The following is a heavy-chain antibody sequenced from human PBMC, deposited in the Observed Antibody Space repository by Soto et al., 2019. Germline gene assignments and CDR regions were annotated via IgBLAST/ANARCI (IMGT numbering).Heavy chain of an antibody. J-gene: IGHJ6*03. V-gene: IGHV3-11*01. CDR3: ARENKAVVVPAAIRPPDQIPYYYYYYMDV. CDR2: ISSSGSTI. CDR1: GFTFSDYY. Sequence: GGSLRLSCAASGFTFSDYYMSWIRQAPGKGLEWVSYISSSGSTIYYADSVKGRFTISRDNAKNSLYLQMNSLRAEDTAVYYCARENKAVVVPAAIRPPDQIPYYYYYYMDVWGKGTTVTVSS. D-gene: IGHD2-2*01.